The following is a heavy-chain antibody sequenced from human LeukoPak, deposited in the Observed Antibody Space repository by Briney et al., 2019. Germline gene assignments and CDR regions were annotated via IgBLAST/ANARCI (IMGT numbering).Heavy chain of an antibody. CDR1: GGTFSNHG. CDR2: VIPTFNIR. Sequence: SVKVSCKASGGTFSNHGVTWVRQDPGQGLEWMGRVIPTFNIRNYAQKFQGRVTITADKSTSTGYMELSSLRSDDTAVYYCARDLPSPVPGKNYFDFGAREPWSSSPQ. D-gene: IGHD6-19*01. V-gene: IGHV1-69*10. CDR3: ARDLPSPVPGKNYFD. J-gene: IGHJ4*02.